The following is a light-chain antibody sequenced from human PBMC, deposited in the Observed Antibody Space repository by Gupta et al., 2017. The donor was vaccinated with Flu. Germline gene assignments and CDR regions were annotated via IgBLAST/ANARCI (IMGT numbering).Light chain of an antibody. V-gene: IGLV2-18*02. CDR2: EVS. J-gene: IGLJ1*01. CDR3: SSDTTSDTYV. Sequence: SPLTLPPSVSGSPGQPVTISCTGTSSDVGYYDRVSWYQQPPGTAPKLMIYEVSKRPSGVPDRFSGSKSGNTASLTISGLQEEDEADFYCSSDTTSDTYVFGTGTKVTVL. CDR1: SSDVGYYDR.